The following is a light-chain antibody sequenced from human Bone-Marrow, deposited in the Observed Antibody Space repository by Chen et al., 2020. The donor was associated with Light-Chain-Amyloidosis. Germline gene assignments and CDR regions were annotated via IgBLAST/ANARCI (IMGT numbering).Light chain of an antibody. J-gene: IGKJ4*01. CDR3: QQYGTSPLT. Sequence: EIVLTQSPGTLSLSPGEGANLSCRASQTISSNYLTWYQQKFGQAPRLLIYGSSSRATGIPDRCTGSGSGTDFTLPINRLEPEDFAMYYCQQYGTSPLTFGGGTKVEIK. V-gene: IGKV3-20*01. CDR2: GSS. CDR1: QTISSNY.